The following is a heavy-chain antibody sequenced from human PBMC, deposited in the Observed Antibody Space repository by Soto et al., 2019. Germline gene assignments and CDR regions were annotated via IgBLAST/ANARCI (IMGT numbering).Heavy chain of an antibody. V-gene: IGHV4-4*02. Sequence: QVQLQESGPGLVKPSGTLSLTCAVSGGSISSSNWWSWVRQPPGKGLEWIGEIYHSGNTNYNPSLKSRGTLAVDKSRNQFSLKLSSVTAADPAVYYCARRWGEGRVDYWGQGTLVTVSS. D-gene: IGHD3-10*01. CDR1: GGSISSSNW. CDR2: IYHSGNT. CDR3: ARRWGEGRVDY. J-gene: IGHJ4*02.